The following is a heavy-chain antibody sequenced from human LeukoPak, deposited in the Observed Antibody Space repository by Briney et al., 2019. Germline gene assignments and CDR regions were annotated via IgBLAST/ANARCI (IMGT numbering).Heavy chain of an antibody. D-gene: IGHD3-10*01. CDR2: IYYSGST. Sequence: PSETLSLTCTVSGGSISSYYWSWIRQPPGKGLEWIGYIYYSGSTNYNPSLRSRVTISVDTSKNQFSLKLSSVTAADTAVYYCARHAGSGSFYNCFDPWGRGTLVTVSS. CDR3: ARHAGSGSFYNCFDP. J-gene: IGHJ5*02. V-gene: IGHV4-59*08. CDR1: GGSISSYY.